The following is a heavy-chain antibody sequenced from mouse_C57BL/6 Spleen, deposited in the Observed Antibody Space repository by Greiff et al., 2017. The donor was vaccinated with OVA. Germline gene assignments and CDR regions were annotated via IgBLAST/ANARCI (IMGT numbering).Heavy chain of an antibody. V-gene: IGHV1-80*01. J-gene: IGHJ1*03. CDR2: IYPGDGDT. CDR3: ARVERGWYFDV. CDR1: GYAFSSYW. Sequence: VQLQQSGAELVKPGASVKISCKASGYAFSSYWMNWVKQRPGKGLEGIGQIYPGDGDTNYNGKFKGKATLTADKSSSTAYMQLSSLTSEDSAVYCCARVERGWYFDVWGTGTTVTVSS.